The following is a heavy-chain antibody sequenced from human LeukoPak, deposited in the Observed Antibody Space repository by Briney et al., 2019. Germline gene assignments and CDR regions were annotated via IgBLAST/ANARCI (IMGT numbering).Heavy chain of an antibody. V-gene: IGHV3-21*01. J-gene: IGHJ4*02. D-gene: IGHD1-26*01. Sequence: GRSLRLSCAASGFTFSSYSMNWVRQAPGKGLEWVSSISSSSYIYYADSVKGRFTISRDNAKNSLYLQMNSLRAEDTAVYYCARVRISGSYYDYWGQGTLVTVSS. CDR3: ARVRISGSYYDY. CDR1: GFTFSSYS. CDR2: ISSSSYI.